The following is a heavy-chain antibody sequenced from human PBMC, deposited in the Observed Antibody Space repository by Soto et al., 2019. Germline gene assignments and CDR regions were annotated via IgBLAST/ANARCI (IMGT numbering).Heavy chain of an antibody. D-gene: IGHD3-10*01. J-gene: IGHJ6*02. CDR2: ISSSGPYT. Sequence: QVHLVESGGGLVKPGGSLRLSCAASGLTFNDYYMSWVRQAPGKGLEWVSYISSSGPYTKYGDSVKGRFTISRDNAKNSLYLQMSSLRVEDTAVYYCARVPVSMVRGYGMDVCGQGTTVTVSS. CDR1: GLTFNDYY. CDR3: ARVPVSMVRGYGMDV. V-gene: IGHV3-11*06.